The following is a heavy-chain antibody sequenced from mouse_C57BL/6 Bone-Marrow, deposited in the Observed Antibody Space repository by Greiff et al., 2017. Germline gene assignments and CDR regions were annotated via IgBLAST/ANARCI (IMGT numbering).Heavy chain of an antibody. CDR3: ARPYDYDDGYYYAMDY. Sequence: EVKLMESGGDLVKPGGSLKLSCAASGFTFSSYGMSWVRQTPDKRLEWVATISSGGSYTYYPDSVKGRFTISRDNAKNTLYLQMSSLNSEDTALYYCARPYDYDDGYYYAMDYWGQGTSVTVAS. J-gene: IGHJ4*01. CDR2: ISSGGSYT. V-gene: IGHV5-6*01. CDR1: GFTFSSYG. D-gene: IGHD2-4*01.